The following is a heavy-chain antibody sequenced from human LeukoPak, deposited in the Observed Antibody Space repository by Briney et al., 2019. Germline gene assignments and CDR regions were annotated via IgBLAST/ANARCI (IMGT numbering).Heavy chain of an antibody. CDR2: IKYDGTHK. D-gene: IGHD3-22*01. CDR1: GTSFSSYW. J-gene: IGHJ4*02. V-gene: IGHV3-7*01. CDR3: ASSHDSSGND. Sequence: GGSLRLSCVASGTSFSSYWMAWVRQAPGKGLEWVANIKYDGTHKFYADSVKGRFTISRDNAKNSLFLEMNSLTADDTAVYFCASSHDSSGNDWGQGTLVTVSS.